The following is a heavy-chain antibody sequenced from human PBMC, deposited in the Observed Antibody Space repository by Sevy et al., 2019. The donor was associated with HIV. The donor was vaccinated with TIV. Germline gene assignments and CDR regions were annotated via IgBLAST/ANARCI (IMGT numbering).Heavy chain of an antibody. CDR3: ARAIGTTVVTPVDY. J-gene: IGHJ4*02. D-gene: IGHD3-10*01. Sequence: ASVKVSCKASGYTFTRYEINWVRQATGQGLEWMGWMNPNSSDTGSVQKFQGRVTMTRNTSLSTAYMELRSLRSDDTAVYYCARAIGTTVVTPVDYWGQGTLVTVSS. CDR1: GYTFTRYE. V-gene: IGHV1-8*01. CDR2: MNPNSSDT.